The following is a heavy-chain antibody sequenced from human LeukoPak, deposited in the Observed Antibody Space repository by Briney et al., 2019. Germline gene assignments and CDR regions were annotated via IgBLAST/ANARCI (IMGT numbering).Heavy chain of an antibody. D-gene: IGHD3-22*01. CDR3: ASSGYYYDSRPNNWFDP. CDR2: IYYSGST. CDR1: GGSISSYY. J-gene: IGHJ5*02. V-gene: IGHV4-59*01. Sequence: PSETLSLTCTVSGGSISSYYWSWIRQPPGKGLEWIGYIYYSGSTNYNPSLKSRVTISVDTSKNQFSLKLSSVTAADTAVYYCASSGYYYDSRPNNWFDPWGQGTLVTVSS.